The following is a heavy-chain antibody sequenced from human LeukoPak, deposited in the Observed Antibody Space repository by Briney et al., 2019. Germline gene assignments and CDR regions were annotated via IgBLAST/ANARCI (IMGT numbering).Heavy chain of an antibody. J-gene: IGHJ4*02. CDR1: GFTFDDYA. V-gene: IGHV3-43*02. CDR2: ISGDGGST. D-gene: IGHD3-22*01. CDR3: AKVLGGYDSSAPDDY. Sequence: AGGSLRLSCAASGFTFDDYAMHWVRQAPGKGLEWVSLISGDGGSTYYADSVKGRFTISRDNSKNSLYLQMNSLRTEDTALYYCAKVLGGYDSSAPDDYWGQGTLVTVSS.